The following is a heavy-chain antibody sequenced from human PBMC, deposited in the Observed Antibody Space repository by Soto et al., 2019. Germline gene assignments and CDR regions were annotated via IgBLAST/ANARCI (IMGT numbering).Heavy chain of an antibody. CDR3: ERGCYGDY. Sequence: QVHLVQSGAEVKKPGASVKVSCQGSGYAFTTYGITWVRQAPGQGLEWMGWISAHNGNTNYAQKLQGRVTVTRDTSTSTAYMELRSLRYDDTAVYYCERGCYGDYWGQGALVTVSS. CDR2: ISAHNGNT. V-gene: IGHV1-18*01. J-gene: IGHJ4*02. CDR1: GYAFTTYG. D-gene: IGHD2-8*01.